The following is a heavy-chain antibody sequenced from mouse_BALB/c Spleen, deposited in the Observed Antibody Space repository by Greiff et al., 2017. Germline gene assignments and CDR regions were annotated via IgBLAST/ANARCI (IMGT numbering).Heavy chain of an antibody. V-gene: IGHV5-6-3*01. CDR1: GFTFSSYG. CDR3: ARVGCYYHAMFAY. J-gene: IGHJ3*01. D-gene: IGHD1-1*01. CDR2: INSNGGST. Sequence: EVQLMESGGGLVQPGGSLKLSCAASGFTFSSYGMSWVRQTPDKGLEWVATINSNGGSTYYPDSVKGRSTISRDNAKNPLYLQMSSLKSEDTAMYYCARVGCYYHAMFAYWGQGTLVTVSA.